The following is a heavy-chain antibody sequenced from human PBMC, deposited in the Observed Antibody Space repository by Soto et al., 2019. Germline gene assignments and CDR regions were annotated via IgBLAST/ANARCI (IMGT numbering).Heavy chain of an antibody. D-gene: IGHD3-10*01. CDR3: ASASGATVS. V-gene: IGHV3-33*01. J-gene: IGHJ5*02. CDR2: IWYDGSNK. CDR1: GFNFSNYG. Sequence: QVQLVESGGGVVHPGRSLRLSCAASGFNFSNYGMRWVRQAPGKGLEWGAHIWYDGSNKYYADSVKGRFTISRDNSKNTLYLQMGSLRPDDTAVYYCASASGATVSWGQGTLVTV.